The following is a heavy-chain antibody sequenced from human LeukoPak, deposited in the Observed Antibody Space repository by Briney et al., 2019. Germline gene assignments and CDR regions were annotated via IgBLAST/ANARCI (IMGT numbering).Heavy chain of an antibody. J-gene: IGHJ4*02. CDR2: IYYSGST. Sequence: TSETLSLTCAVYGGSFSGYYWSWIRQPPGKGLEWIGYIYYSGSTNYNPSLKSRVTISVDTSKNQFSLKLSSVTAADTAVYYCASFGELSREYYFDYWGQGTLVTVSS. V-gene: IGHV4-59*01. CDR1: GGSFSGYY. D-gene: IGHD3-16*02. CDR3: ASFGELSREYYFDY.